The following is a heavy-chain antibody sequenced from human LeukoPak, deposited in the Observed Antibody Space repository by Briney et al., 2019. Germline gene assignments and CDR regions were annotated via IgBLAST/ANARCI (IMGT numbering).Heavy chain of an antibody. V-gene: IGHV3-53*01. D-gene: IGHD3-22*01. CDR2: IYSGGST. CDR1: GFTVSSNY. CDR3: ARDFYDSSGYSPY. J-gene: IGHJ4*02. Sequence: AGGSLRLSCAASGFTVSSNYMSWVRQAPGKGLEWVSVIYSGGSTYYADSVKGRFTISRDNSKNTLYLQMNSLRAEDTAVYYCARDFYDSSGYSPYWGQGTLVTVSS.